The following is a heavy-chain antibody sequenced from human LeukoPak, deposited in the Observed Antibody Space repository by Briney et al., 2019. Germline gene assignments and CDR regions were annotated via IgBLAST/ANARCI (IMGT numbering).Heavy chain of an antibody. CDR3: AKDLNEYNWNYSVFEY. Sequence: PGGSLRLSCAASGFTFSSYAMSWVRQAPGKGLEWVSAISGSGGSTYYADSVKGRFTISRDNSKNTLYLQMNSLRAEDTAVYYCAKDLNEYNWNYSVFEYWGQGTLVTVSS. D-gene: IGHD1-7*01. V-gene: IGHV3-23*01. CDR1: GFTFSSYA. J-gene: IGHJ4*02. CDR2: ISGSGGST.